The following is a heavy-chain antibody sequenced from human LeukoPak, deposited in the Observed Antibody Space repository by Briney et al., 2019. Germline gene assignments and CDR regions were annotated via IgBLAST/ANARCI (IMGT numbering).Heavy chain of an antibody. V-gene: IGHV3-74*01. CDR2: INSDGSST. Sequence: GGSLRLSCAASGFTFSSYWMHWVRQAPGKGLVWVSRINSDGSSTSYADSVKGRFTISRDNAKNTLYLQMNSLRAEDTVVYYCARGALEYSSPEDDFDYWGQGTLVTVSS. J-gene: IGHJ4*02. CDR3: ARGALEYSSPEDDFDY. CDR1: GFTFSSYW. D-gene: IGHD6-13*01.